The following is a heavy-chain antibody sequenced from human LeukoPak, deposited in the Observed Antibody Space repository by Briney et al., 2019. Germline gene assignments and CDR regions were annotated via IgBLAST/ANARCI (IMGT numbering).Heavy chain of an antibody. V-gene: IGHV3-9*01. J-gene: IGHJ4*02. CDR2: ISWNSGSI. D-gene: IGHD6-19*01. Sequence: PGGSLRLSCAASGFTFSPYAMHWVRQPPGKGLEWVSGISWNSGSIDYADSVKGRFTISRDNAKNSLYLQMNSLRVEDTAFYYCAKDNRRHYTSGPNPDSLHWGQGALVTVSS. CDR3: AKDNRRHYTSGPNPDSLH. CDR1: GFTFSPYA.